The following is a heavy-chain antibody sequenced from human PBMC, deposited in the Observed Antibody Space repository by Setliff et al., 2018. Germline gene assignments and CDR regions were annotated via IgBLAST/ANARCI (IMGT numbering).Heavy chain of an antibody. Sequence: ASVKVSCKASGYTFTGYYMHWVRQAPGQGLEWMGWISPYNSNTNYAQNFQGRVTMTTDTSTSTAYLELRSLRSDDTATYYCARDLSTTVMTRSWYYFDYWGQGTLVTVSS. CDR1: GYTFTGYY. J-gene: IGHJ4*02. D-gene: IGHD4-17*01. CDR3: ARDLSTTVMTRSWYYFDY. V-gene: IGHV1-18*04. CDR2: ISPYNSNT.